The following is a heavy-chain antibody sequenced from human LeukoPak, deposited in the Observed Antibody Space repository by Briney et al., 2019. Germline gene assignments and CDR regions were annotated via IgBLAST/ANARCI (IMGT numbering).Heavy chain of an antibody. CDR2: IIPIFGTA. J-gene: IGHJ4*02. CDR3: ARGNSGSYFNYFDY. V-gene: IGHV1-69*05. D-gene: IGHD1-26*01. CDR1: GGTFSIYA. Sequence: ASVTVSFKASGGTFSIYAISWVRQAPGQGLEWMGGIIPIFGTANYAQKFQGRVTITTDESTSTAYMELSSLRSEDTAVYYCARGNSGSYFNYFDYWGQGTLVTVSS.